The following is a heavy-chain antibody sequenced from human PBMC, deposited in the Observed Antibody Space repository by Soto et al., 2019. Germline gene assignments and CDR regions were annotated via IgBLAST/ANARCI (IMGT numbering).Heavy chain of an antibody. V-gene: IGHV6-1*01. CDR1: GDSVSSNSAA. J-gene: IGHJ6*03. D-gene: IGHD2-15*01. Sequence: SQTLSLTCAISGDSVSSNSAAWNWIRQSPSRGLEWLGRTYYRSKWYNDYAVSVKSRITINPDTSKNQFSLQLNSVTPEDTAVYYCAREGFGQVYCSGGSCYSGYYYYYMDVWGKGTTVTVSS. CDR2: TYYRSKWYN. CDR3: AREGFGQVYCSGGSCYSGYYYYYMDV.